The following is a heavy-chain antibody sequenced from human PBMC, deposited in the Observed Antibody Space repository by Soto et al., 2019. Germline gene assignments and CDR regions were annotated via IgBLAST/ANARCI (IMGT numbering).Heavy chain of an antibody. D-gene: IGHD3-10*01. V-gene: IGHV4-39*01. CDR2: SYYSGST. CDR3: ARGSDGYNSASFYNGGWLGP. J-gene: IGHJ5*02. CDR1: GDSISSSHDS. Sequence: SETLSLTCTVSGDSISSSHDSWGWIRQPPGKGLEWIGSSYYSGSTYYNPSLKSRVTISVDTSKNQISLKLTSVTAADTAVYFCARGSDGYNSASFYNGGWLGPWGQGTLVTVSA.